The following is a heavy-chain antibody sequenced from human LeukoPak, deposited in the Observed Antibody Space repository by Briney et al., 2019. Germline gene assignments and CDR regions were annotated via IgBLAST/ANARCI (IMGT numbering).Heavy chain of an antibody. Sequence: GGSLRLSCAASGFTFSSYWMNWVRQAPGKGLEWVANINLDGSKKYYVDSVKGRFTISRDNAKNSLYLQMNSLRAEDTAVYYCARSRGWLLRFLEWSSDAFDIWGQGTMVTVSS. J-gene: IGHJ3*02. CDR1: GFTFSSYW. D-gene: IGHD3-3*01. CDR3: ARSRGWLLRFLEWSSDAFDI. V-gene: IGHV3-7*01. CDR2: INLDGSKK.